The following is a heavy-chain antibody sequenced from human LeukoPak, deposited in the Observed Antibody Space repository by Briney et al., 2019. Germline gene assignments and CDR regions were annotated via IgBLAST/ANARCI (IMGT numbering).Heavy chain of an antibody. D-gene: IGHD6-6*01. CDR2: ISSSGSTI. J-gene: IGHJ4*02. V-gene: IGHV3-48*03. CDR3: ARDGPYSSSSGRYFDY. CDR1: GFTFSSYE. Sequence: GGSLRLSCAASGFTFSSYEMNWVRQAPGKGLEWVSYISSSGSTIYYADSVKGRFTISRDNAKNSLYLQMNSLRAEDTAVYYCARDGPYSSSSGRYFDYWGQGTLVTVSS.